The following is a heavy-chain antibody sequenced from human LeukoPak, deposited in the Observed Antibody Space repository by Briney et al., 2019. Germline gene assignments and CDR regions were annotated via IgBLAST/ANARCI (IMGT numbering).Heavy chain of an antibody. D-gene: IGHD6-6*01. CDR2: ISAYNGNT. Sequence: ASVKVSCKASGYTFTSYGISWVRQAPGQGLEWMGWISAYNGNTNYAQKLQGRVTMTTDTSTSTAYMELRSLRSDDTAVYYCARSRVLYSSSPGRDWFDPWGQGTLVTVSS. V-gene: IGHV1-18*01. CDR1: GYTFTSYG. CDR3: ARSRVLYSSSPGRDWFDP. J-gene: IGHJ5*02.